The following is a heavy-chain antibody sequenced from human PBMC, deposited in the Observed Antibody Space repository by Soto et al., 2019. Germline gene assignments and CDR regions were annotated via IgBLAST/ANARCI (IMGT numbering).Heavy chain of an antibody. CDR2: ISGSGGST. CDR1: GFTFSSYA. Sequence: EVQLLKSGGGLVQPGGSLRLSCAASGFTFSSYAMSWVRQAPGKGLEWVSAISGSGGSTYYADSVKGRFTISRDNSKNTLYLQMNSLRAEDTAVYYCAKSSHRRITMVRGVTPPDYWGQGTLVTVSS. CDR3: AKSSHRRITMVRGVTPPDY. J-gene: IGHJ4*02. D-gene: IGHD3-10*01. V-gene: IGHV3-23*01.